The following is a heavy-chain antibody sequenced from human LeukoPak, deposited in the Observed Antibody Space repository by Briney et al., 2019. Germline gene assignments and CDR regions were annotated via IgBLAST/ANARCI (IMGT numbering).Heavy chain of an antibody. CDR2: ISGDGDST. CDR1: GFIFNDYA. J-gene: IGHJ4*02. Sequence: GGSLRLSCAASGFIFNDYAMHWVRQAPGGGLEWVCPISGDGDSTYYIGSVKGRFTISRDNSKNSLFLQMNSLRTEDTALYYCAKDILLSAAGTREDYWGQGTLVTVSS. V-gene: IGHV3-43*02. CDR3: AKDILLSAAGTREDY. D-gene: IGHD3-9*01.